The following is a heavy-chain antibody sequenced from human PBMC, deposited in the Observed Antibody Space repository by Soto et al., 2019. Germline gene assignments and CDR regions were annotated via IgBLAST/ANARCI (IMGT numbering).Heavy chain of an antibody. V-gene: IGHV1-3*01. Sequence: VASVKVSCKASGYTFTSYGIHWVRQAPGQRLEWTGWINAGNGNTKYSEKFQGRVTITRDTSASTAYLELSSLRSEDTAAYYCARDPNDSSAYYHHYYYGMDVWGQGTTVTVSS. D-gene: IGHD3-22*01. CDR1: GYTFTSYG. CDR2: INAGNGNT. CDR3: ARDPNDSSAYYHHYYYGMDV. J-gene: IGHJ6*02.